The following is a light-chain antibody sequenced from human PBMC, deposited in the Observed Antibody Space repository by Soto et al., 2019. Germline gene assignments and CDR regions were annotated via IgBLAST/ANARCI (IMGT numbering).Light chain of an antibody. V-gene: IGKV1-39*01. J-gene: IGKJ1*01. CDR2: AAS. Sequence: DIQMTQSPSSLSASVGYIVTITCRASQSISSYLNWCQQKPGKAPKLLIYAASSLQSGVPSRFSGSGSGTDFTLTISSLQPEDFATYYCQQSYSTKWTFGQGTKVDIK. CDR3: QQSYSTKWT. CDR1: QSISSY.